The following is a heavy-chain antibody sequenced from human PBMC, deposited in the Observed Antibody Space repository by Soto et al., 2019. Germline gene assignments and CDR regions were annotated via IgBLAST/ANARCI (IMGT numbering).Heavy chain of an antibody. CDR2: ISVSGSP. V-gene: IGHV3-23*01. CDR3: AKNYFFDS. Sequence: GGSLRLPCAASGFTFSTYAMSWVRQGPGKGLEWVSSISVSGSPYYADPVKGRFTVSRDNSKDTLYLQMNSLTAEDTAVYFCAKNYFFDSWGPGTLVTVSS. J-gene: IGHJ4*02. CDR1: GFTFSTYA.